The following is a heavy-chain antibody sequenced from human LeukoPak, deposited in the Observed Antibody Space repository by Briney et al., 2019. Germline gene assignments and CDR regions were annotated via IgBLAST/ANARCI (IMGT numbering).Heavy chain of an antibody. CDR3: ARALYSSGWYVIDY. CDR2: INPNSGGT. J-gene: IGHJ4*02. CDR1: GYTFTGYY. Sequence: ASVKVSCKASGYTFTGYYMHWVRQAPGQGLEWMGRINPNSGGTNYAQKFQGRVTMTRDTSISTAYMELSRLRSDDTAVYYCARALYSSGWYVIDYRGQGTLVTVSS. V-gene: IGHV1-2*06. D-gene: IGHD6-19*01.